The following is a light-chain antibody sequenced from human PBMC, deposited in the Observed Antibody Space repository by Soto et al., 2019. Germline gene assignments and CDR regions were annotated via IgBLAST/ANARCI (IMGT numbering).Light chain of an antibody. Sequence: AIRLTQSPSSLSASVGDRVTITCRASQGISSAVAWYQQKPGKPPKLLMYDASSLESGVPPRFSGSGSGTDFTLSISSLQPEDFATYHCQQFNNYPLTFGQGTRLEIK. CDR2: DAS. V-gene: IGKV1D-13*01. J-gene: IGKJ5*01. CDR3: QQFNNYPLT. CDR1: QGISSA.